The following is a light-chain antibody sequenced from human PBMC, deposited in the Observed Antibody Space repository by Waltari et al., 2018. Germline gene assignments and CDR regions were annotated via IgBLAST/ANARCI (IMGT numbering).Light chain of an antibody. CDR2: GVT. J-gene: IGLJ2*01. CDR3: RSYAGGNILVV. Sequence: YQKPPCKAPRFILSGVTLRPSGVPDRFSASKSGNTASLTVSGLQAEDEADYYCRSYAGGNILVVFGGGTRLTVL. V-gene: IGLV2-8*01.